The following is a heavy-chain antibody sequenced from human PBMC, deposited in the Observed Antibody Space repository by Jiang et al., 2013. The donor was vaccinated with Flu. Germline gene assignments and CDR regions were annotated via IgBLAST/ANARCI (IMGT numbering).Heavy chain of an antibody. J-gene: IGHJ4*02. Sequence: VQLVESGGGLVQPGGSLRLSCAASRFTFNSYWMSWVRQAPGKGLEWVAKIKQDGSEKNYVDSVKGRFTISRDNAKNSLYLQINSLRAEDTAVYYCARHFDDYGWAFDYWGPGNPGSPSPQ. D-gene: IGHD4/OR15-4a*01. CDR3: ARHFDDYGWAFDY. CDR1: RFTFNSYW. CDR2: IKQDGSEK. V-gene: IGHV3-7*03.